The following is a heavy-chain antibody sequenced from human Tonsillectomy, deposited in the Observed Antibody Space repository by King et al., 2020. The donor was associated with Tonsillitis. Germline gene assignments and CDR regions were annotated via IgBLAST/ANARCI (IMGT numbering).Heavy chain of an antibody. V-gene: IGHV3-30*18. CDR1: GFTFSSYG. J-gene: IGHJ4*02. CDR3: ANHYSTNSLPFDC. CDR2: ISYDGSNK. D-gene: IGHD4-11*01. Sequence: VQLVESGGGVVQPGRSLRLSCPASGFTFSSYGMHWVRQAPGKGLEWVALISYDGSNKYYADSVKGRFTISRDNSKNTLYLQMNSLRAEDTAVYYCANHYSTNSLPFDCWGQGTLVTVSS.